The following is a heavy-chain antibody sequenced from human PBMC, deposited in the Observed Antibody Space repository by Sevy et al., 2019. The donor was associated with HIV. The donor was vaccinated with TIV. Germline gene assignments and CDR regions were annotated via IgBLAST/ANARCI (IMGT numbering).Heavy chain of an antibody. V-gene: IGHV3-23*01. CDR1: GFSFTNYA. D-gene: IGHD3-22*01. Sequence: GGSLRLSCAASGFSFTNYAMSWVRQAPGKGLEWVSGISAGGFSTYYADSVKGRFTISRDISKNTLYLQMNSLRAEDTAIYSCAKDLRPYYDSSGNYGMDVWGQGTTVTVSS. CDR2: ISAGGFST. J-gene: IGHJ6*02. CDR3: AKDLRPYYDSSGNYGMDV.